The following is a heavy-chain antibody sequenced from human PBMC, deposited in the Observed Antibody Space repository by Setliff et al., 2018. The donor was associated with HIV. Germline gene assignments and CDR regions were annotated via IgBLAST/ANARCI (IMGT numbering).Heavy chain of an antibody. V-gene: IGHV1-18*01. CDR3: ARGQLDRHLRSDVPFDI. J-gene: IGHJ3*02. CDR2: ISASSDNT. Sequence: ASVKVSCKASGYTFTTYGFNWVRQAPGQGLEWMGWISASSDNTNYAQKFQGRVTLTTDTSTNTVYMELKSLRYDDTAVYFCARGQLDRHLRSDVPFDIWGQGTRVTVS. CDR1: GYTFTTYG. D-gene: IGHD1-1*01.